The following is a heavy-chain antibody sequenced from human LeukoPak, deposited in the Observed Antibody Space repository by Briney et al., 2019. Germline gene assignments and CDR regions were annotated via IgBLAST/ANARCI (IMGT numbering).Heavy chain of an antibody. J-gene: IGHJ5*02. CDR2: IYSGGTT. V-gene: IGHV3-53*01. CDR3: AREREDYGSARGGWFDP. CDR1: GISVNNNY. D-gene: IGHD3-10*01. Sequence: GGSLRLSCEVSGISVNNNYITWVRQPPGKGLEWVSVIYSGGTTYHADSVKGRFSISRDNSKNTVDLQMNNLRAEDTAIYYCAREREDYGSARGGWFDPWGQGTPVTVSS.